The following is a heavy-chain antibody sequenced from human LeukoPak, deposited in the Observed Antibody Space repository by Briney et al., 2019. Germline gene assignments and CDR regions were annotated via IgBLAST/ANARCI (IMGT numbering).Heavy chain of an antibody. Sequence: PGGSLRLSCAASGFTFSTSGLGWVRQAPGKGLEWLSYITSSTKTLYMDSVQGRFTISRDNAKNSLYLQMNSLRAEDTAVYYCAKDPRTRFTHYYDSSGYYPFDYWGQGTLVTVSS. V-gene: IGHV3-48*01. CDR2: ITSSTKTL. D-gene: IGHD3-22*01. J-gene: IGHJ4*02. CDR3: AKDPRTRFTHYYDSSGYYPFDY. CDR1: GFTFSTSG.